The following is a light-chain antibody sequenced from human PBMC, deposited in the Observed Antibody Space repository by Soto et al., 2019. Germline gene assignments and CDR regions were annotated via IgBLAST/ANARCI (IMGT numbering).Light chain of an antibody. V-gene: IGKV2-30*01. CDR3: MQGTHWPPT. Sequence: DVVMTQSPLSLPVTLGQPASISCRSSQSLVCSDGNTYLNWFQQRPGQSPRRLIYKVSNRDSGVPDRFSGSGSGTDFTLKISRVEAEDVGVYYCMQGTHWPPTFGQGTKVDIK. J-gene: IGKJ1*01. CDR1: QSLVCSDGNTY. CDR2: KVS.